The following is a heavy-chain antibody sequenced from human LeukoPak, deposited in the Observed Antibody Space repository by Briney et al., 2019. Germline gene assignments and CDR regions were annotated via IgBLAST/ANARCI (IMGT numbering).Heavy chain of an antibody. CDR2: ISYDGSNK. Sequence: GGSLRLSCAASGFPFSSYGMHWVRQAPGKGLEWVAVISYDGSNKYYADSGKGRFTISRDNSKNTLYLQMNSLKAEDTAVYYCAKFSGWLLDYWGQGTLVTVSS. D-gene: IGHD6-19*01. CDR3: AKFSGWLLDY. CDR1: GFPFSSYG. J-gene: IGHJ4*02. V-gene: IGHV3-30*18.